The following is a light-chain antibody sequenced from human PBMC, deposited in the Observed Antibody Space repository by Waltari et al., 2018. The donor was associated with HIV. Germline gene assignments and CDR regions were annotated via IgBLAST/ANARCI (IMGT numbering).Light chain of an antibody. CDR3: CSYAGSNTYL. V-gene: IGLV2-23*02. Sequence: QSALTQPASVSGFPGQSITISCTGSSSAVGSYNYFSSYQQHPGKAPKLLIYDVSKRPSGVSNRFSGSKSGNTASLTISGLQAEDEADYYCCSYAGSNTYLFGTGTEVTVL. CDR1: SSAVGSYNY. J-gene: IGLJ1*01. CDR2: DVS.